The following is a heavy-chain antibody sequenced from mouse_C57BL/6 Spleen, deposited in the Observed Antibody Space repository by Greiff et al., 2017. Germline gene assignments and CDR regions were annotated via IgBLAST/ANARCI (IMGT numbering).Heavy chain of an antibody. V-gene: IGHV1-64*01. CDR2: IHPNSGST. J-gene: IGHJ2*01. D-gene: IGHD2-4*01. Sequence: QVQLKQPGAELVKPGASVKLSCKASGYTFTSYWMHWVKQRPGQGLEWIGMIHPNSGSTNYNEKFKSKATLPVDKSSSTAYMQLSSLTSEDSAVFYCARRFYYDFDAYYWGQGTTLTVSS. CDR3: ARRFYYDFDAYY. CDR1: GYTFTSYW.